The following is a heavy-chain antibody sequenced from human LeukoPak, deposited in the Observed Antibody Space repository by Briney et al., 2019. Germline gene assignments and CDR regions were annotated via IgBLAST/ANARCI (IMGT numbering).Heavy chain of an antibody. J-gene: IGHJ4*02. CDR2: IYSSGTT. CDR3: ARDSYYYDRTGYYRFDY. D-gene: IGHD3-22*01. V-gene: IGHV4-4*07. Sequence: PSETLSLTCTVSGGSMSGYFWAWIRRPAGKGLEWIGRIYSSGTTNYNLSLKSRVTMSLDTSKNQFSLKLRSVTAADTAVYYCARDSYYYDRTGYYRFDYWGQGTLVTVSS. CDR1: GGSMSGYF.